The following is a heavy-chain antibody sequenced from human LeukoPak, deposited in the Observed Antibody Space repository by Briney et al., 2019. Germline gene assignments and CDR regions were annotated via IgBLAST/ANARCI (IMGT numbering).Heavy chain of an antibody. J-gene: IGHJ4*02. CDR1: GFTFSSYE. Sequence: GGSLRLSSAASGFTFSSYEMNWVRQAPGKGLEWVSYISSSGGTKYYADSVKGRFTISRDNGKNSLYLQMNSLRAEDTAVYYCASKGIGSGYYYDFDYWGQGTLVTVSS. CDR2: ISSSGGTK. CDR3: ASKGIGSGYYYDFDY. D-gene: IGHD3-22*01. V-gene: IGHV3-48*03.